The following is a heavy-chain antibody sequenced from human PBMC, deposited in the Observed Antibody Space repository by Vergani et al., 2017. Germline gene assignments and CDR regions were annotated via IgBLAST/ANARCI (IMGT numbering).Heavy chain of an antibody. J-gene: IGHJ3*02. CDR3: ARMVLEMATPLDI. CDR2: IFSNDEK. D-gene: IGHD5-24*01. Sequence: QVTLRESGPALVKPTQTLTLTCTFSGFSLSTSGMGVSWIRQPPGKALEWLAHIFSNDEKSYSTSLKSRLTISKDTSKSQVVLIITNMDPVDTSTYYCARMVLEMATPLDIWGQGTMVTVSS. V-gene: IGHV2-26*01. CDR1: GFSLSTSGMG.